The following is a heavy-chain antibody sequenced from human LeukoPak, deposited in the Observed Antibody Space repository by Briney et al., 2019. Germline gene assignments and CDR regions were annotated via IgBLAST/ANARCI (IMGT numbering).Heavy chain of an antibody. D-gene: IGHD3-3*01. V-gene: IGHV3-30-3*01. CDR2: ISYDGSNK. J-gene: IGHJ4*02. Sequence: GGSLRLSCAASGFTFSSYAMHWVRQAPGKGLEWVAVISYDGSNKHYADSVKGRFTISRDNSKNTLYLQMNSLRAEDTAVYYCASPYYDFWSGYYTTPDNDYWGQGTLVTVSS. CDR1: GFTFSSYA. CDR3: ASPYYDFWSGYYTTPDNDY.